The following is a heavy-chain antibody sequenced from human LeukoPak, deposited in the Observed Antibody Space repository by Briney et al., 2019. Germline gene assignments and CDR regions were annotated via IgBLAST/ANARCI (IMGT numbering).Heavy chain of an antibody. CDR2: ISGSGGST. V-gene: IGHV3-23*01. CDR3: AKESGYSYAKEDFDY. D-gene: IGHD5-18*01. Sequence: PGGSLRLSCAASGFTFSSYGMSWVRQAPGKGLEWVSAISGSGGSTYYADSVKGRFTISRDNSKNTLYLQMNSLRAEDTAVYYCAKESGYSYAKEDFDYWGQGTLVTVSS. J-gene: IGHJ4*02. CDR1: GFTFSSYG.